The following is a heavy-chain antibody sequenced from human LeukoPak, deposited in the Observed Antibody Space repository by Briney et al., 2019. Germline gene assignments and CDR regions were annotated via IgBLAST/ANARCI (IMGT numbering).Heavy chain of an antibody. CDR1: VGSMTKYY. D-gene: IGHD1-26*01. J-gene: IGHJ4*02. Sequence: SETLSLTCTVSVGSMTKYYWNWIRQPPGKGLEWIGHIYYSGSTTYNPSLKSRVTISVDTSKNQFSLKLSSVTAADTAVYYCARAVGATTDHPFDYWGQGTLVTVSS. CDR3: ARAVGATTDHPFDY. CDR2: IYYSGST. V-gene: IGHV4-59*01.